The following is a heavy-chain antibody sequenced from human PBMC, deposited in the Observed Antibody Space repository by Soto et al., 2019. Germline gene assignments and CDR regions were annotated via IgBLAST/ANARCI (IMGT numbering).Heavy chain of an antibody. V-gene: IGHV3-66*01. CDR2: IYSGGST. CDR3: ARDGRSTTEPYYYYYYYMDV. D-gene: IGHD4-4*01. Sequence: GGSLRLSCAASGFTVSSNYMSWVRQAPGKGLEWVSVIYSGGSTYYADSVKGRFTISRDNSKNTLYLQMNSLRAEDTAVYYCARDGRSTTEPYYYYYYYMDVWGKGTTVTVSS. CDR1: GFTVSSNY. J-gene: IGHJ6*03.